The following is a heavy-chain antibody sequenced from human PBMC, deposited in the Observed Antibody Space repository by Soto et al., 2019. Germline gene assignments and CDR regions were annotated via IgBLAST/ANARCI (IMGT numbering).Heavy chain of an antibody. Sequence: TLSLTCTVSGGSISSGDYYWSWIRQPPGKGLEWIGYIYYSGSTYYNPSLKSRVTISVDTSKNQFSLKLSSVTAADTAVYYCARGGGTVGATVNWFDPWGQGTLVTVSS. CDR1: GGSISSGDYY. CDR3: ARGGGTVGATVNWFDP. V-gene: IGHV4-30-4*01. D-gene: IGHD1-26*01. CDR2: IYYSGST. J-gene: IGHJ5*02.